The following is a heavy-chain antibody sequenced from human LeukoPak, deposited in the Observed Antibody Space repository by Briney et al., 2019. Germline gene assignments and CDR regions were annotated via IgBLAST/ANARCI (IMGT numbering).Heavy chain of an antibody. V-gene: IGHV3-7*03. J-gene: IGHJ4*02. CDR1: GFTFSNFW. Sequence: GGSLRLSCTASGFTFSNFWMGWVRQAPGKGPEWVANIKQDETEKFYLGSVKGRFTISRDNAKNSLYLQMNSLRAEDTAVYYCAKSSYYDSSGYYREYYFDYWGQGTLVTVSS. CDR2: IKQDETEK. D-gene: IGHD3-22*01. CDR3: AKSSYYDSSGYYREYYFDY.